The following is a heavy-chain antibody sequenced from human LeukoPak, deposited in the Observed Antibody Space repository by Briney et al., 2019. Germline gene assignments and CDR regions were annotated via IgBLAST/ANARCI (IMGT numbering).Heavy chain of an antibody. CDR2: INSDGSST. CDR3: AKGASYGDYDY. J-gene: IGHJ4*02. D-gene: IGHD4-17*01. Sequence: GGSLRLSCAASGFTFSSYWMHWVRQAPGKGLVWFSRINSDGSSTSYADSVKGRFTISRDNAKNSLDLQMNSLRAEDTAVYYCAKGASYGDYDYWGQGTLVTVSS. CDR1: GFTFSSYW. V-gene: IGHV3-74*01.